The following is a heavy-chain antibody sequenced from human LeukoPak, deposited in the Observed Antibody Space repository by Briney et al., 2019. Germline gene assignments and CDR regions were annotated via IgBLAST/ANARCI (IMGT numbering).Heavy chain of an antibody. V-gene: IGHV3-21*01. CDR2: ISSSSSYI. D-gene: IGHD6-19*01. Sequence: GGSLRLSCAASGFTFSSYSMNWVRQAPGKGREWVSSISSSSSYIYYADSVKGRFTISRDNAKNSLYLQMNSLRAEDTAVYYCARGYGSGWFANWGQGTLVTVSS. J-gene: IGHJ4*02. CDR1: GFTFSSYS. CDR3: ARGYGSGWFAN.